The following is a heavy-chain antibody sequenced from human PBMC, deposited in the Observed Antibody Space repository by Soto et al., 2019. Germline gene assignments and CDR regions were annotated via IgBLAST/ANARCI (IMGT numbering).Heavy chain of an antibody. Sequence: GESLKISCKGSGYSFTSYWIGWVRQMPGKGLEWMGIIYPGDSDVRYSPSFQGQVTISVDKSITTAYLQWSSLKATDTAMYYCARHKLAGSYYSEDSVELWGKGTMVTVSS. CDR2: IYPGDSDV. CDR1: GYSFTSYW. D-gene: IGHD3-9*01. CDR3: ARHKLAGSYYSEDSVEL. V-gene: IGHV5-51*01. J-gene: IGHJ3*01.